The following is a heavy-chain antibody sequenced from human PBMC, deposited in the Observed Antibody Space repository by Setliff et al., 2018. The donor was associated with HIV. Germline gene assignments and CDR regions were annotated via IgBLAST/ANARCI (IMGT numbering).Heavy chain of an antibody. Sequence: GSLRLSCAASGFTFNNYAFSNYAMSWVRQAPGKGLEWVSAISGSGGTTYFADSVKGRFTISRDNSKNTLYLQMSSLRAEDTAVYYCVRDKSWAFDYWGQGTLVTVSS. V-gene: IGHV3-23*01. CDR1: GFTFNNYAFSNYA. J-gene: IGHJ4*02. CDR3: VRDKSWAFDY. CDR2: ISGSGGTT.